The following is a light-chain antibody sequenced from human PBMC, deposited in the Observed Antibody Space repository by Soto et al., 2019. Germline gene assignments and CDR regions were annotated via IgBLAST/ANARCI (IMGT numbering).Light chain of an antibody. J-gene: IGLJ2*01. CDR3: LLSYSGARLVV. CDR1: TGAVTSGHY. Sequence: QTVVTQEPSLTVSPGGTVTLTCGSSTGAVTSGHYPYWFQQKPGQAPRILIYDTSNKHSWTPARFSGSLLGGKAALTLSGAQPEDEAEYYCLLSYSGARLVVFGGGTKVTVL. CDR2: DTS. V-gene: IGLV7-46*01.